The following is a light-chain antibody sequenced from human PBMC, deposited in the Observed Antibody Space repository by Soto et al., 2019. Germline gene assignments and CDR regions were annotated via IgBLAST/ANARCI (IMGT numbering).Light chain of an antibody. CDR2: ENN. CDR3: RKWECRPRGWV. V-gene: IGLV1-51*02. CDR1: SSNIGNYY. J-gene: IGLJ3*02. Sequence: QSVLTQPPSVSAAPGQKVTISCSGSSSNIGNYYVSWYQQLPGTAPKLLIYENNKRPSGIPDRFSGSKSGTSATLGITGLQTGGEAHYYCRKWECRPRGWVIRGGTKVTVL.